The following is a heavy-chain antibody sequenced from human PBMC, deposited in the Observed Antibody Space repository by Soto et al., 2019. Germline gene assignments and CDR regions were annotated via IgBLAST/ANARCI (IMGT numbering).Heavy chain of an antibody. Sequence: QVQLVQSGAEVKKPGSSVKVSCKASGGTFSSYTISWVRQAPGQGLEWMGRIIPILGIANYAQKFQGRVTITADKSTSTAYMELSSLRSEDTAVYYCARSVAGGAGDNYWGQGTLVTVSS. CDR3: ARSVAGGAGDNY. CDR2: IIPILGIA. J-gene: IGHJ4*02. V-gene: IGHV1-69*02. D-gene: IGHD6-19*01. CDR1: GGTFSSYT.